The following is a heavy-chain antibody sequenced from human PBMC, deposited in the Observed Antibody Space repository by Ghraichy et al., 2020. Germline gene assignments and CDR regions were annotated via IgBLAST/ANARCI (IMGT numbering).Heavy chain of an antibody. CDR1: GGSISSYY. V-gene: IGHV4-59*08. Sequence: SQTLSLTCTVSGGSISSYYWSWIRQPPGKGLEWIGYIYYSGSTNYNPSLKSRVTISVDTSKNQFSLKLSSVTAADTAVYYCARHQFLYYDSSGYFDYWGQGTLVTVSS. CDR2: IYYSGST. J-gene: IGHJ4*02. CDR3: ARHQFLYYDSSGYFDY. D-gene: IGHD3-22*01.